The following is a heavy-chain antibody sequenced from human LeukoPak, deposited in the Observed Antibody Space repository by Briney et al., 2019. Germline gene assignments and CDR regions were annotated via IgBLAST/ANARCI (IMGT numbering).Heavy chain of an antibody. Sequence: GGSLRLSCVASGFTFGKYWMSWVRQAPGKGLEWVANIKLDGSEKNYVDSVKGRFTITRDNTKNSLYLQMNSLRVEDTAVFYCARDQYDTWSRRGNFDSWGQGTLVIVSS. J-gene: IGHJ4*02. CDR3: ARDQYDTWSRRGNFDS. V-gene: IGHV3-7*03. CDR1: GFTFGKYW. CDR2: IKLDGSEK. D-gene: IGHD3-3*01.